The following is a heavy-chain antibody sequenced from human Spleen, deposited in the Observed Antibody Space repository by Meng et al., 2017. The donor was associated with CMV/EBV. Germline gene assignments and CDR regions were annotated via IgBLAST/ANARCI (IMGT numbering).Heavy chain of an antibody. Sequence: GESLKISCAASGFTFSGSAIHWVRQASGKGLEWVGRIRDKANSYATAYGASVKGRFSISRDDSKNTAYLQMNSLKSADTAVYYCIRLAAAPLNWYFDLWGRGTLVTVSS. CDR3: IRLAAAPLNWYFDL. V-gene: IGHV3-73*01. CDR2: IRDKANSYAT. CDR1: GFTFSGSA. D-gene: IGHD6-13*01. J-gene: IGHJ2*01.